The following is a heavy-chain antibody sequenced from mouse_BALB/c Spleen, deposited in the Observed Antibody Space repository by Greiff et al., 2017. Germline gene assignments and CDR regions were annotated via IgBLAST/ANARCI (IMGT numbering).Heavy chain of an antibody. V-gene: IGHV3-6*02. Sequence: EVQLVESGPGLVKPSQSLSLTCSVTGYSITSGYYWNWIRQFPGNKLEWMGYISYDGSNNYNPSLKNRISITRDTSKNQFFLKLNSVTTEDTATYYCARERDYDDYYAMDYWGQGTSVTVSS. CDR2: ISYDGSN. CDR1: GYSITSGYY. D-gene: IGHD2-4*01. CDR3: ARERDYDDYYAMDY. J-gene: IGHJ4*01.